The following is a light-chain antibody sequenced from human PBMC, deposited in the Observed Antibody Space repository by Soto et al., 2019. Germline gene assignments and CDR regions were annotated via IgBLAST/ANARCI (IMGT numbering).Light chain of an antibody. CDR2: EVS. V-gene: IGLV2-14*01. J-gene: IGLJ1*01. CDR3: SSFSSSSTLYV. Sequence: QSALPQPASVSGPPGQSITFSCTGTSSDVGGHNYVSWYQHHADKAPKLMIYEVSNRPSGVSNRFSGSKSGNTASLTIYGLQAEDEADYYCSSFSSSSTLYVFGTGTKVTVL. CDR1: SSDVGGHNY.